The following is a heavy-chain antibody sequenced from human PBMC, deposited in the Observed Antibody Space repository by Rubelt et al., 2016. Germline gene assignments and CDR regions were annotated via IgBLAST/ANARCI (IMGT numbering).Heavy chain of an antibody. D-gene: IGHD6-6*01. CDR1: GFTFADYA. CDR3: ARVVIAARWYFDL. CDR2: ITWNSGSI. Sequence: EVQLVESGGDLVQPGRSLRLSCTASGFTFADYAMHWVRQAPGKGLEWVSSITWNSGSIGYADSVKGRFTISRDNAKNSLYLQMNSLRAEDTALYHCARVVIAARWYFDLWGRGTLVTVSS. V-gene: IGHV3-9*01. J-gene: IGHJ2*01.